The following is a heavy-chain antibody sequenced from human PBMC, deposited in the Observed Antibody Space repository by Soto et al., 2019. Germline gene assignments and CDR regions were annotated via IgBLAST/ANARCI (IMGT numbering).Heavy chain of an antibody. CDR2: IYPGDSDT. Sequence: GESLKISCKGSGYNFTNYWIGWVRQMPGKGLEWMGIIYPGDSDTRYSPSFRGQVSISADKSISTAYLQWSSLKASDTAIYYCTRHAPLRFLGMDVWGQGTTVTVSS. CDR3: TRHAPLRFLGMDV. D-gene: IGHD3-3*01. CDR1: GYNFTNYW. J-gene: IGHJ6*02. V-gene: IGHV5-51*01.